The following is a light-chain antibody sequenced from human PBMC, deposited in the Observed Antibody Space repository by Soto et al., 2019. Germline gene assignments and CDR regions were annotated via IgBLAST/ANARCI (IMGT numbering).Light chain of an antibody. Sequence: QSVLTQPPSASGSPGQSVTISCTGTSSDVGGYNYVSWYQQYPGKAPKLMIYEVSKRPSGVPDRFSGSKSGNTASLTVSGLQAEDEADYYCSSYADSNNLVFGGGTKLTVL. CDR2: EVS. J-gene: IGLJ2*01. V-gene: IGLV2-8*01. CDR1: SSDVGGYNY. CDR3: SSYADSNNLV.